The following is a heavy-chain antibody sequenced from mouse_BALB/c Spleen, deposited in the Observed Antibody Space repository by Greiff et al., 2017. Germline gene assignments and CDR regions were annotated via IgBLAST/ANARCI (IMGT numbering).Heavy chain of an antibody. CDR2: ISTYYGDA. V-gene: IGHV1S137*01. CDR1: GYTFTDYA. D-gene: IGHD4-1*01. Sequence: QVHVKQSGAELVRPGVSVKISCKGSGYTFTDYAMHWVKQSHAKSLEWIGVISTYYGDASYNQKFKGKATMTVDKSSSTAYMELARLTSEDSAIYYCARGNRDIYAMDYWGQGTSVTVSS. J-gene: IGHJ4*01. CDR3: ARGNRDIYAMDY.